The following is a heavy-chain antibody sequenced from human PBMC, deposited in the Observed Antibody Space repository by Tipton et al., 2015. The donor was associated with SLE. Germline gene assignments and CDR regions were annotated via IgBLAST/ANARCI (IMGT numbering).Heavy chain of an antibody. V-gene: IGHV4-59*01. D-gene: IGHD2-8*01. J-gene: IGHJ6*03. CDR2: IYYSGST. CDR1: GGSISSYY. CDR3: ARDGGYAIAPRKSSYHYYYMDV. Sequence: TLSLTCTVSGGSISSYYWSWIRQPPGKGLEWIGYIYYSGSTNYNPSLKSRVTISVDTSKNQFSLKLSSVTAADTAVYYCARDGGYAIAPRKSSYHYYYMDVWGKGTTVTVSS.